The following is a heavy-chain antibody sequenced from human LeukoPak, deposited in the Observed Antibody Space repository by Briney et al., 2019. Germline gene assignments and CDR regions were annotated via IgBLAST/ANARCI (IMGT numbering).Heavy chain of an antibody. J-gene: IGHJ3*02. CDR3: AKVGEYQLLLYAFDM. CDR1: GFTFSGHW. V-gene: IGHV3-74*03. D-gene: IGHD2-2*01. Sequence: GGSLRLSCTASGFTFSGHWIHWVRQAPGMGLVWVSRINERGTDSMYAESVKGRFTISRDNAKNTVYLQMNSLRAEDTAVYYCAKVGEYQLLLYAFDMWGQGTMVTVSS. CDR2: INERGTDS.